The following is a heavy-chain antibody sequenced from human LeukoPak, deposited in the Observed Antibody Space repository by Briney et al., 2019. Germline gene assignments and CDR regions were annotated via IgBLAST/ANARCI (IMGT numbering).Heavy chain of an antibody. Sequence: GGYLRLSCAASGFTFSSYSMNWVRQAPGKGLAWVSYISSSSSSIDYADSVRGRFTISRDNARNSLYLQMNSLRAEDTAVYYCARGGAARPDIWGQGTMVIVSS. CDR3: ARGGAARPDI. D-gene: IGHD6-6*01. J-gene: IGHJ3*02. CDR2: ISSSSSSI. CDR1: GFTFSSYS. V-gene: IGHV3-48*01.